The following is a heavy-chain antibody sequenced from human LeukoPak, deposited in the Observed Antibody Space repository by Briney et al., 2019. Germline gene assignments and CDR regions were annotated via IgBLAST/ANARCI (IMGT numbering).Heavy chain of an antibody. CDR1: GFTFSSYA. CDR3: AKEGGYSSGWYVPDFDY. D-gene: IGHD6-19*01. J-gene: IGHJ4*02. CDR2: ISGSGGST. V-gene: IGHV3-23*01. Sequence: GGSLRLSCAASGFTFSSYAMSWVRQAPGKGLEWVSAISGSGGSTYYADSVKGRFTISRDNSKNTLYLQMNSLRAEDTAVYYCAKEGGYSSGWYVPDFDYWGQGTLVTVSS.